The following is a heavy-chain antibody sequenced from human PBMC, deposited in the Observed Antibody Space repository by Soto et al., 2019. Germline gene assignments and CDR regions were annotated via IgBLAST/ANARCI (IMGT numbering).Heavy chain of an antibody. CDR3: ARGVTVFGLVSRFWFDP. CDR1: GGSICSGDYS. D-gene: IGHD3-3*01. V-gene: IGHV4-30-4*01. Sequence: PSETLSLTCTVSGGSICSGDYSWSWVRQSPGKGLEWIGHIYNSGITYYNPSLKSRVVISIDTSRNQFSLRLNSLTAADRAVYFCARGVTVFGLVSRFWFDPWGQGTVVTVSS. CDR2: IYNSGIT. J-gene: IGHJ5*02.